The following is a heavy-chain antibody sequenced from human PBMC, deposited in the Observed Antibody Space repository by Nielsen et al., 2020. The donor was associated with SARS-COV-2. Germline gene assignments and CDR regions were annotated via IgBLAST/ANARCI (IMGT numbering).Heavy chain of an antibody. CDR3: ARVDYGDYGYYFDY. J-gene: IGHJ4*02. D-gene: IGHD4-17*01. CDR1: GFTFSSYS. Sequence: GESLKISYAASGFTFSSYSMNWVRQAPGKGLEWVSSISSSSSYIYYADSVKGRFAISRDNAKNSLYLQMNSLRAEDTAVYYCARVDYGDYGYYFDYWGQGTLVTVSS. CDR2: ISSSSSYI. V-gene: IGHV3-21*01.